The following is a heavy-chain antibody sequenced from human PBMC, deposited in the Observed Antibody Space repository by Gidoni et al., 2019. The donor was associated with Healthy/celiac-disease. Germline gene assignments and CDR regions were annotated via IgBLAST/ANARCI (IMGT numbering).Heavy chain of an antibody. CDR2: VSGSGGSK. CDR1: GFTFSSYA. Sequence: EVQLVESGGGLVQPGGSLRLSCAASGFTFSSYAMSWVRQAPGKGLEWVSAVSGSGGSKYYAASVKGRFTIPRDNSKNTLYLQMNSLRAEDTAVYYCAKIGGVVGYCSGGSCYSPAGYWGQGTLVTVSS. D-gene: IGHD2-15*01. CDR3: AKIGGVVGYCSGGSCYSPAGY. V-gene: IGHV3-23*04. J-gene: IGHJ4*02.